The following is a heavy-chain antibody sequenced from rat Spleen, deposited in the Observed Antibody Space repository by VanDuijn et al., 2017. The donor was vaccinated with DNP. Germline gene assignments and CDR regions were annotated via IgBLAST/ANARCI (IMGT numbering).Heavy chain of an antibody. CDR1: GFTFSDYN. V-gene: IGHV5-7*01. Sequence: EEQLVESGGGLVQPGRSLKLSCAASGFTFSDYNLAWVRQAPKKGREWVATISYDGSSTYYRDSVKGRFTMSRDNAESTLYLQMDSLRSEDTATYYCARPDYWGQGVMVTVSS. CDR2: ISYDGSST. CDR3: ARPDY. J-gene: IGHJ2*01.